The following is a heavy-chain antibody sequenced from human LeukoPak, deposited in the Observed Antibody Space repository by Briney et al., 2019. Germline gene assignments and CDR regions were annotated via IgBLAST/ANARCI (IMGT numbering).Heavy chain of an antibody. CDR1: GYTFTSYY. CDR3: ARSGGNVLRYFDWLLEQLHIDY. Sequence: ASVKVSYKASGYTFTSYYMHWVRQAPGQGLEWMGIINPSGGSTGYAQKFQGRVTMTRDMSTSTVYMELSSLRSVDTAVYYCARSGGNVLRYFDWLLEQLHIDYWGQGTLVTVSS. V-gene: IGHV1-46*01. J-gene: IGHJ4*02. CDR2: INPSGGST. D-gene: IGHD3-9*01.